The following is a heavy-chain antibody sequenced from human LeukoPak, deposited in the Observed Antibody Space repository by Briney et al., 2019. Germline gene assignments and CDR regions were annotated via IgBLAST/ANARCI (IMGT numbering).Heavy chain of an antibody. D-gene: IGHD3-3*01. CDR1: GGSISSGDYY. Sequence: SETLSLTCTVSGGSISSGDYYWSWIRQPPGKGLEWIGEINHSGSTNYNPSLKSRVTISVDTSKNQFSLKLSSVTAADTAVYYCARGGPYYDFWSGYYAYFDYWGQGTLVTVSS. CDR3: ARGGPYYDFWSGYYAYFDY. V-gene: IGHV4-39*07. J-gene: IGHJ4*02. CDR2: INHSGST.